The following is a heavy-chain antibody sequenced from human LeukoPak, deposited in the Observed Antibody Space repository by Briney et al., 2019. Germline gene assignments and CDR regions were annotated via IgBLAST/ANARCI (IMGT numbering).Heavy chain of an antibody. CDR1: GFTFSSYS. D-gene: IGHD3-10*01. CDR3: ARDRGLWFRGEYYFDY. V-gene: IGHV3-48*01. J-gene: IGHJ4*02. CDR2: ISSSSSTI. Sequence: GGSLRLSCAASGFTFSSYSMNWVRQAPGKGLEWVSYISSSSSTIYYADSVKGRFTISRDNAKNSLYLQMNSLRAEDTAVYYCARDRGLWFRGEYYFDYWGQGTLVTVSS.